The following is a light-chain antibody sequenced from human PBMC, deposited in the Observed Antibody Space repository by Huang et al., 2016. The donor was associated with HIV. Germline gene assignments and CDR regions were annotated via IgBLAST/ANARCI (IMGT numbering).Light chain of an antibody. CDR2: DAS. CDR1: QSVRDF. Sequence: EIVLTQSPATLSLCQGQRVTLSCRASQSVRDFLAWYQQKPGQAPRLLIYDASKRATGIPARFSGSGAGTDFTLTISSLEPEDFAVYYCQQRSKWPLTFGGGTKVESK. J-gene: IGKJ4*01. CDR3: QQRSKWPLT. V-gene: IGKV3-11*01.